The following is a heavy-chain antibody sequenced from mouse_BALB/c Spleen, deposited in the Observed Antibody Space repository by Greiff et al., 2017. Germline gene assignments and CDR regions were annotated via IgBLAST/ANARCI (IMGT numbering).Heavy chain of an antibody. J-gene: IGHJ1*01. CDR1: GFNIKDYY. Sequence: EVQLQQSGAELVRPGALVKLSCKASGFNIKDYYMHWVKQRPEQGLEWIGWIDPENGNTIYDPKFQGKASITADTSSNTAYLQLSSLTSEDTAVYYCARDYYGSWYFDVWGAGTTVTVSS. CDR3: ARDYYGSWYFDV. V-gene: IGHV14-1*02. CDR2: IDPENGNT. D-gene: IGHD1-1*01.